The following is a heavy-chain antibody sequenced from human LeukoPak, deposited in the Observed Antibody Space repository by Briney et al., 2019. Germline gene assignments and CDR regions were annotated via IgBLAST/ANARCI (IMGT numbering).Heavy chain of an antibody. Sequence: ASVKVSCKASGYTFTSYGITWVRQAPGQGLEWMGWISAYNGNTNYAQKLQGRVTMTTDTSTSTAYVELRGLRSDDTAVFYCARGGYDFWNGYYTDNWFDPWGQGTLVTVSS. CDR1: GYTFTSYG. J-gene: IGHJ5*02. D-gene: IGHD3-3*01. V-gene: IGHV1-18*01. CDR3: ARGGYDFWNGYYTDNWFDP. CDR2: ISAYNGNT.